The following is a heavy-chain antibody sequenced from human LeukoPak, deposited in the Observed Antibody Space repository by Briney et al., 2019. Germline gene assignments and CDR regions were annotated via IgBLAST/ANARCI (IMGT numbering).Heavy chain of an antibody. J-gene: IGHJ5*02. V-gene: IGHV4-4*07. CDR3: ARGGKPPRINWFDP. CDR2: IYTSGST. Sequence: SETLSLTCTVSGGSISSYYWSWIRQPAGKGLEWIGRIYTSGSTSYNPSLKSRVTMSVDTSKNQFSLKLSSVTAADTAVYYCARGGKPPRINWFDPWGQGTLVTVSS. CDR1: GGSISSYY.